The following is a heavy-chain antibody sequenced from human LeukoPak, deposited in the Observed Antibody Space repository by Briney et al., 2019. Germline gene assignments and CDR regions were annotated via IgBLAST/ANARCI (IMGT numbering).Heavy chain of an antibody. Sequence: GGSLRLSCAASGFTFSSYGMHWVRQAPGKGLEWVAVIWYGGSNKYYADSVKGRFTISRDNSKNTLYLQMNSLRAEDTAVYYCAKSGRYSSSWYEGAEDWGQGTLVTVSS. J-gene: IGHJ4*02. D-gene: IGHD6-13*01. CDR2: IWYGGSNK. CDR3: AKSGRYSSSWYEGAED. V-gene: IGHV3-30*02. CDR1: GFTFSSYG.